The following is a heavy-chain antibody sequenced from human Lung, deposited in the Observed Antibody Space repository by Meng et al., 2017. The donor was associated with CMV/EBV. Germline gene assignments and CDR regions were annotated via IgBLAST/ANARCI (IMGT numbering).Heavy chain of an antibody. V-gene: IGHV4-31*03. Sequence: CTVSGGSLGSGGHFWNWVHQHPGQGLEWVGYIFISGSTYYNPALKSRVTISVDMSNNQLSLTLNSVTAADTAVYFCARGNSWYYFDFWGQGTLVTVSS. J-gene: IGHJ4*02. D-gene: IGHD6-13*01. CDR2: IFISGST. CDR1: GGSLGSGGHF. CDR3: ARGNSWYYFDF.